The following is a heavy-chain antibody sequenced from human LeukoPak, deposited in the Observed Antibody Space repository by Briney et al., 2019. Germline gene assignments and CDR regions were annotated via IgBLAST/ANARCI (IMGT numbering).Heavy chain of an antibody. CDR1: GYTFTDYY. CDR3: AREEVIAAAGPTLDY. D-gene: IGHD6-13*01. CDR2: INPNSGGT. Sequence: GASVKVSCKASGYTFTDYYMHWVRQAAGQGLEWMGWINPNSGGTNYAQKFQGRVTMTRDTSISTAYMELSRLRSDDTAVFYCAREEVIAAAGPTLDYWGQGALVTVSS. J-gene: IGHJ4*02. V-gene: IGHV1-2*02.